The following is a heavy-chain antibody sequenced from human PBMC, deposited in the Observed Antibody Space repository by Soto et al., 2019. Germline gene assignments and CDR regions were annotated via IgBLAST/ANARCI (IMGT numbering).Heavy chain of an antibody. CDR2: IYTGGST. CDR3: ARASVGPPGGGSWIMPFDY. Sequence: SETLSLTCTVSGGSISNYYWSWIRQPAGKGLEWIGRIYTGGSTNYNPSLKSRVTMSTDTSRNQFSLRLTSVTAADTAVYYCARASVGPPGGGSWIMPFDYWGQGALVTVSS. CDR1: GGSISNYY. J-gene: IGHJ4*02. V-gene: IGHV4-4*07. D-gene: IGHD2-15*01.